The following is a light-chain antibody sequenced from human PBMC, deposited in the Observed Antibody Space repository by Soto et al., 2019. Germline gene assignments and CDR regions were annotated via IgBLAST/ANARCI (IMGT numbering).Light chain of an antibody. CDR2: GAF. J-gene: IGKJ4*01. V-gene: IGKV1D-12*01. CDR1: RHISNY. Sequence: QMTQSPSSVSASVGDRVTITCRASRHISNYLAWYQQKPGEAPKVLIYGAFTLQSGVASRFSGSGSGTDFILTISSLQPEDFATYYCQQPNSFPLTFGGGTKLELK. CDR3: QQPNSFPLT.